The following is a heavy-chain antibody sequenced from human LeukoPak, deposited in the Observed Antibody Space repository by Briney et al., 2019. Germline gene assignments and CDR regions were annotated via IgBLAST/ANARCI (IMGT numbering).Heavy chain of an antibody. V-gene: IGHV3-30*04. J-gene: IGHJ3*02. D-gene: IGHD6-19*01. Sequence: GRSLRLSCAASGFTFSSYAMHWVRQAPGKGLEWVAVISYDGSNKYYADSVKGRFTISRDNSKNTLYLQMNSLRAEDTAVYYCARVIAVVDAFDIWGQGTMVTVSS. CDR3: ARVIAVVDAFDI. CDR2: ISYDGSNK. CDR1: GFTFSSYA.